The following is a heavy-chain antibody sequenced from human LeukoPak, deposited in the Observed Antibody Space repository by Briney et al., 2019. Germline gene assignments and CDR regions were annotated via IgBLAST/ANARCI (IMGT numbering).Heavy chain of an antibody. CDR3: AKASSSWFFYYYYGMDV. CDR2: ISYDGSNK. Sequence: GRSLRLSCAASGFTFSSYAMHWVRQAPGKGLEWVAVISYDGSNKYYADSVKGRFTISRDNSKNTLYLQMNSLRAEDTAVYYCAKASSSWFFYYYYGMDVWGKGTTVTVSS. V-gene: IGHV3-30*04. D-gene: IGHD6-13*01. J-gene: IGHJ6*04. CDR1: GFTFSSYA.